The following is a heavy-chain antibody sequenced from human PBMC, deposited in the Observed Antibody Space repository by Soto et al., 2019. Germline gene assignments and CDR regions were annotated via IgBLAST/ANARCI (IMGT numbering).Heavy chain of an antibody. J-gene: IGHJ6*02. CDR3: ARDTFWSGYHYYYYYGMGV. CDR2: IYYSGST. D-gene: IGHD3-3*01. V-gene: IGHV4-30-4*08. CDR1: GGSISSSSYY. Sequence: SETLSLTCPVSGGSISSSSYYWGWIRQPPGKGLEWIGYIYYSGSTYYNPSLKSRVTISVDTSKNQFSLKLSSVTAADTAVYYCARDTFWSGYHYYYYYGMGVWGQGTTVTVSS.